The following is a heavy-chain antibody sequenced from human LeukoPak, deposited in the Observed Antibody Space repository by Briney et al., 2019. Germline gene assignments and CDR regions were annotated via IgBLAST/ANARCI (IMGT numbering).Heavy chain of an antibody. V-gene: IGHV4-38-2*02. CDR2: INHSGST. CDR1: GYSISSGYY. Sequence: SETLSLTCTVSGYSISSGYYWSWIRQPPGKGLEWIGEINHSGSTNYNPSLKSRVTISVDTSKNQFSLKLSSVTAADTAVYYCARRGKLWFGERNWFDPWGQGTLVTVSS. J-gene: IGHJ5*02. CDR3: ARRGKLWFGERNWFDP. D-gene: IGHD3-10*01.